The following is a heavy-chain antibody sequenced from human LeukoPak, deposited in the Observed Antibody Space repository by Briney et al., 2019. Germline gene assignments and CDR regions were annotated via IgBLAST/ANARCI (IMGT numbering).Heavy chain of an antibody. CDR3: ARDPGDNSPGRDYYFDY. J-gene: IGHJ4*02. V-gene: IGHV1-69*01. CDR2: IIPIFGTA. CDR1: GGTFSSYA. D-gene: IGHD4-23*01. Sequence: SVTVSCKASGGTFSSYAISWVRQAPGQGLEWMGGIIPIFGTANYAQKFQGRVTITADESTSTAYMELSSLRSEDTAVYYCARDPGDNSPGRDYYFDYWGQGTLVTASS.